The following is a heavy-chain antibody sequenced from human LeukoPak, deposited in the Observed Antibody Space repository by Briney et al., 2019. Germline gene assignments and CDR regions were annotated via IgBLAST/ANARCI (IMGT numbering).Heavy chain of an antibody. D-gene: IGHD5-12*01. CDR2: INHIGST. V-gene: IGHV4-34*01. CDR1: GGSFSGYY. J-gene: IGHJ4*02. Sequence: SETLSLTCAVYGGSFSGYYWSWIRQPPGKGLEWIGEINHIGSTNYNPSLKSRVTISVDTSKNQFSLKLSSVTAADTAVYYCASRFSRGYSGYDNFDYWGQGTLVTVSS. CDR3: ASRFSRGYSGYDNFDY.